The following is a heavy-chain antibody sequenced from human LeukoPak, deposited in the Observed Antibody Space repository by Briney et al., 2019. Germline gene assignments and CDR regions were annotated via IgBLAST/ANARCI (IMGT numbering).Heavy chain of an antibody. J-gene: IGHJ3*02. CDR2: ITPIPGTA. V-gene: IGHV1-69*10. Sequence: SVKVSCKASGGTFSTYATSWVRQAPGQGLEWMGGITPIPGTANYAQKFQGRVTINADQSTSTAYMELSSLRSEDTAVYYCARSLIDYGGSYAAFDIWGQGAMVTISS. D-gene: IGHD4-23*01. CDR1: GGTFSTYA. CDR3: ARSLIDYGGSYAAFDI.